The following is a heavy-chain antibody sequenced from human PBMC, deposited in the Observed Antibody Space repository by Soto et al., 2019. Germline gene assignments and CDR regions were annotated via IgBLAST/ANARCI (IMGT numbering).Heavy chain of an antibody. CDR3: ARDSKLELPIGNWFDP. J-gene: IGHJ5*02. Sequence: QVQLVESGGGVVQPGRSLRLSCAASGFTFSSYGMHWVRQAPGKGLEWVAVISYDGSNKYYADSVKGRFTISRDNSKNTLYLQMNSLRAEDTAVYYCARDSKLELPIGNWFDPWGQGTLVTVSS. V-gene: IGHV3-30*03. CDR2: ISYDGSNK. D-gene: IGHD1-7*01. CDR1: GFTFSSYG.